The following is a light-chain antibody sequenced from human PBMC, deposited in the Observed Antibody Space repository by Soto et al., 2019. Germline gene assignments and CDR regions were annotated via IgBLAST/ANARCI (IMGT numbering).Light chain of an antibody. J-gene: IGKJ1*01. CDR1: QSIDRW. CDR2: DAS. Sequence: NHSAYEEERVTITFPTCQSIDRWLAWDQEKPGEAPKLLIYDASTLESGVPSRFSGSGSGTEFTLTISSLQPDDFATYYCQQYNTYAPERTFGQGTNVDIK. CDR3: QQYNTYAPERT. V-gene: IGKV1-5*01.